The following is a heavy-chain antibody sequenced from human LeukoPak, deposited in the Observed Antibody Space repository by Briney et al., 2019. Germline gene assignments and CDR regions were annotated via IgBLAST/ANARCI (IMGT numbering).Heavy chain of an antibody. CDR2: IEGAVEKT. CDR1: GFGMSGNA. Sequence: GGSLRLSCAGSGFGMSGNAMSWVRQAPGKGLEWVSAIEGAVEKTHYADSVKGRLTISRDNSKNTLYLQMNSLRAEDTAVYYCAKDDYDSSGYYLPLFDYWGQGTLVTVSS. J-gene: IGHJ4*02. V-gene: IGHV3-23*01. CDR3: AKDDYDSSGYYLPLFDY. D-gene: IGHD3-22*01.